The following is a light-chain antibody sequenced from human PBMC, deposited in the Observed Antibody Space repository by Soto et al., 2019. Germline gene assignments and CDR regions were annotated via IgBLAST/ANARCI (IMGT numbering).Light chain of an antibody. CDR2: DAS. V-gene: IGKV1-33*01. CDR1: QDISNY. Sequence: DIQMTQSPSSLSASVGDRVTITCQASQDISNYLNWYQQKPGKAPKLLIYDASNLETGVPSRFSGSGSGTEFTLAISSLQPDDFATYYCQQYNNYPRTFGQGTKVDIK. J-gene: IGKJ1*01. CDR3: QQYNNYPRT.